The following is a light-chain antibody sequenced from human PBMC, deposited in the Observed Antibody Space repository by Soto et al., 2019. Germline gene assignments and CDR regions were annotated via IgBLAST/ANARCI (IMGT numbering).Light chain of an antibody. Sequence: EIVLPQSPGTLSLSPGARATLSCRASQSVSNNYLAWYQQKPGQAPRLLIYGASNRATGIPDRFSGSGSGTDFTLTISRLEPEDFAVYYCQQYGSPGTFGQGTKVDIK. V-gene: IGKV3-20*01. CDR2: GAS. CDR1: QSVSNNY. J-gene: IGKJ1*01. CDR3: QQYGSPGT.